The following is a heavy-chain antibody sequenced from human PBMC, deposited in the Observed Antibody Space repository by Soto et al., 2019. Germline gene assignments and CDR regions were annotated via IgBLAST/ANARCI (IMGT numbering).Heavy chain of an antibody. J-gene: IGHJ3*02. CDR3: ARALLFDFWSGYSDAFDI. CDR1: GGSISSYY. D-gene: IGHD3-3*01. V-gene: IGHV4-59*01. Sequence: SETLSLTCTVSGGSISSYYRSWIRQPPGKGLEWIGYIYYSGSTNYNPSLKSRVTISVDTSKNQFSLKLSSVTAADTAVYYCARALLFDFWSGYSDAFDIWGQGTMVTVSS. CDR2: IYYSGST.